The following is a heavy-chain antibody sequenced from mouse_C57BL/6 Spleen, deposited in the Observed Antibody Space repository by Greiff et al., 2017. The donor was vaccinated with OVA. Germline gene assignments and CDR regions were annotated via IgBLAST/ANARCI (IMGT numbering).Heavy chain of an antibody. Sequence: VKLVESGAELVRPGASVKLSCTASGYTFTSYGISWVKQRPGQGLEWIGEIYPRSGNTYYNEKFKGKATLTADKSSSTAYMELRSLTSEDSAVYYCARGDYYGSSQWYFGGWGKGATVTVAT. D-gene: IGHD1-1*01. J-gene: IGHJ2*01. V-gene: IGHV1-81*01. CDR1: GYTFTSYG. CDR2: IYPRSGNT. CDR3: ARGDYYGSSQWYFGG.